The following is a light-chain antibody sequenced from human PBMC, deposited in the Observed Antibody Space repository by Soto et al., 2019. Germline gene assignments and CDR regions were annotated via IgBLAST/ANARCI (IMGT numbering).Light chain of an antibody. CDR2: DAS. J-gene: IGKJ1*01. V-gene: IGKV1-5*01. Sequence: DIQVTQSATTLSASVGDRVTITCRASQPISSCLAWYHQKPGKAPKLLISDASNLQSGVPSRFSGSASGTEFTLTISSLQPEDFGIYYCQQYENYWTFGQGTKVDIK. CDR3: QQYENYWT. CDR1: QPISSC.